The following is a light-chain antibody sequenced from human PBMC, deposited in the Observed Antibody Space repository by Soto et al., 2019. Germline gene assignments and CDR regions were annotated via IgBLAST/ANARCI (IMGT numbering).Light chain of an antibody. CDR2: GAS. Sequence: EMVLTQSPGTLSLSPGERATLSCRATQSVSTSYLAWYQQKPGQAPRLLIYGASNRATGIPDTFRGSGSGKDFTLTSSGLEQEDVAIYYCQQYGSSPYTFGQGTKLEIK. J-gene: IGKJ2*01. CDR3: QQYGSSPYT. V-gene: IGKV3-20*01. CDR1: QSVSTSY.